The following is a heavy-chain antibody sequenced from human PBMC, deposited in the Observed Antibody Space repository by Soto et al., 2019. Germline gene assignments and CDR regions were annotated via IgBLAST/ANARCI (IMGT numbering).Heavy chain of an antibody. Sequence: SETLSLTCAVSGASVSSGDYSWSWIRQPPGKGLQWIGYIYHGGTTYYNPSLKSRVTISVDRSKNQFSLKLSSVTAADTAVYYCARSPVDSSDYHFTYFFDSWGQGSLVTVSS. D-gene: IGHD3-22*01. V-gene: IGHV4-30-2*01. J-gene: IGHJ4*02. CDR2: IYHGGTT. CDR1: GASVSSGDYS. CDR3: ARSPVDSSDYHFTYFFDS.